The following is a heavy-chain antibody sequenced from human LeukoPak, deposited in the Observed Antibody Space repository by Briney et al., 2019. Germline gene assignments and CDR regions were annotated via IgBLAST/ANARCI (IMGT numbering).Heavy chain of an antibody. J-gene: IGHJ3*02. Sequence: GGSLRLSCAASGFTFSSYSMNWVRQAPGKGLEWVSYISSSSKTIYYADSVKGRFTISRDNAKNSLYLQMNSLRDEDTAAYYCTTEGRYDRSGNAFDIWGQGTTVTVSS. V-gene: IGHV3-48*02. CDR2: ISSSSKTI. CDR1: GFTFSSYS. CDR3: TTEGRYDRSGNAFDI. D-gene: IGHD3-22*01.